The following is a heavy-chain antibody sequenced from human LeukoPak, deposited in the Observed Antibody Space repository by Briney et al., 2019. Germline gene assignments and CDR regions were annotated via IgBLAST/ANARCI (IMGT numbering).Heavy chain of an antibody. V-gene: IGHV3-7*01. D-gene: IGHD5-24*01. CDR3: ARDGYSGDAFDI. CDR1: GFTFSSYW. J-gene: IGHJ3*02. Sequence: GGSLRLSCAASGFTFSSYWVSWVRQAPGKGLEWVANIKQDGSEKYYVDSVKGRFTISRDNAKNSLYLQMNSLRAEDTAVYYCARDGYSGDAFDIWGQGTMVTVSS. CDR2: IKQDGSEK.